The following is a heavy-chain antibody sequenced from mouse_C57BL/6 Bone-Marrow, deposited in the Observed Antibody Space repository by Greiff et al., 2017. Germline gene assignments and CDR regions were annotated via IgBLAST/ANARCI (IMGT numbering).Heavy chain of an antibody. CDR1: GFSFNTYA. Sequence: EVMLVESGGGLVQPKGSLKLSCAASGFSFNTYAMNWVRHAPGKGLEWVARIRSKSNNYATFYADSVKDRFTISRDDSESMLYLQMNNLKTEDTAMYYCVYHPCADWGQGTLVTVSA. V-gene: IGHV10-1*01. CDR3: VYHPCAD. J-gene: IGHJ3*01. D-gene: IGHD5-5*01. CDR2: IRSKSNNYAT.